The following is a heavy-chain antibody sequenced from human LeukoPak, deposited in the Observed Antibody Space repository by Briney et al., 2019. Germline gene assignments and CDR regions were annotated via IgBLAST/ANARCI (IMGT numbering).Heavy chain of an antibody. V-gene: IGHV1-69*05. D-gene: IGHD2-15*01. J-gene: IGHJ4*02. CDR3: ARDNLGCSGGSCPGFDY. CDR1: GGTFSSYA. CDR2: IIPIFGTA. Sequence: ASVKVSCKASGGTFSSYAISWVRQAPGQGLEWMGGIIPIFGTANYAQKFQGRVTITTDESTSTAYMEQSSLRSEDTAVYYCARDNLGCSGGSCPGFDYWGQGTLVTVSS.